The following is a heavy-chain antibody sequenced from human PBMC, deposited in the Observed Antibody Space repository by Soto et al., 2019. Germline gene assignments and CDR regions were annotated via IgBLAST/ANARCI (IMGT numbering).Heavy chain of an antibody. D-gene: IGHD6-19*01. CDR3: ARQLSSGWYSVY. J-gene: IGHJ4*02. CDR2: ISAYNGNT. CDR1: GYTFTSYG. V-gene: IGHV1-18*01. Sequence: ASVKVSCKASGYTFTSYGISWVRQAPGQGLEWMGWISAYNGNTNYAQKLQGRVTMTTDTSTSTAYMEQRSLRSDDTAVYYCARQLSSGWYSVYWGQGTLVTVSS.